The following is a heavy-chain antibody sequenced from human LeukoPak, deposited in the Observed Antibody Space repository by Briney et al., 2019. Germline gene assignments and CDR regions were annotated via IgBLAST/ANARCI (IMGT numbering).Heavy chain of an antibody. D-gene: IGHD1-1*01. V-gene: IGHV4-59*08. Sequence: PSETLSLTCTVSGVSISSYYWSWIRQSPGKGLEWIGYMYYSGSTNYNPSLRSRVIISVDTSKNQFSLKLSSVTAADTAVYYCARHGTSSYYYYAMDVWGQGTTVTVSS. CDR2: MYYSGST. CDR1: GVSISSYY. J-gene: IGHJ6*02. CDR3: ARHGTSSYYYYAMDV.